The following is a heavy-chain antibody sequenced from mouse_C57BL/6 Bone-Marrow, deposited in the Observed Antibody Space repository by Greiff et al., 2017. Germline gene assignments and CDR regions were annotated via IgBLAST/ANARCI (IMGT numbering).Heavy chain of an antibody. Sequence: EVMLVESGPGLANPSQTLSLTCSVTGYSITSAYWNWIRTFPGNKLEYMGYISYSGSTYYNPSLKSRISITRDTSKNQYYLQVNSVTTEDTATYYCARSSLFWGWYFDVWGTGTTVTVSS. J-gene: IGHJ1*03. CDR2: ISYSGST. CDR1: GYSITSAY. V-gene: IGHV3-8*01. CDR3: ARSSLFWGWYFDV. D-gene: IGHD1-1*02.